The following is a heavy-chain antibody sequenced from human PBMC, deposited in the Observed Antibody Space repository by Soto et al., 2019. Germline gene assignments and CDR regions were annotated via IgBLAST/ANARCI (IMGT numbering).Heavy chain of an antibody. Sequence: EVQLLESGGGLVQPGGSLRLSCAASGFTFSSYAMTWVRQAPGKGLEWVALILGGSGKTYYADSVKGRFTISRDNSKNTLYVQMNRLRAEDSALYYCVKGGPIGGSGDDYWAQGTGVTVSS. CDR2: ILGGSGKT. CDR1: GFTFSSYA. J-gene: IGHJ4*02. D-gene: IGHD3-16*01. V-gene: IGHV3-23*01. CDR3: VKGGPIGGSGDDY.